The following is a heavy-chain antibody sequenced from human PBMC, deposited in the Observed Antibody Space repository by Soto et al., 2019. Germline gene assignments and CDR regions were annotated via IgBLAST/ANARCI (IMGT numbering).Heavy chain of an antibody. CDR3: ARDRKRTPDDFEI. CDR2: INAGNGNT. V-gene: IGHV1-3*01. D-gene: IGHD2-2*01. CDR1: GYTFTSYA. Sequence: GASVKVSCKASGYTFTSYAMHWVRQAPGQRLEWMGWINAGNGNTKYSQKFQGRVTITRDTSASTAYMELSSLRSEDTAVYYCARDRKRTPDDFEIWGQGTMVTVSS. J-gene: IGHJ3*02.